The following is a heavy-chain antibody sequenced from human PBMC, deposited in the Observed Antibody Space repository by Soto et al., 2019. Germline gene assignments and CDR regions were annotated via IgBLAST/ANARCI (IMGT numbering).Heavy chain of an antibody. V-gene: IGHV3-21*01. CDR3: ARGGIFTGYDK. CDR2: LSSGSDYI. CDR1: GFTFSGYS. J-gene: IGHJ4*02. D-gene: IGHD5-12*01. Sequence: EVQLVESGGGLVKPGGSLRLSCTASGFTFSGYSMTWVGQAPGKGLEWVAALSSGSDYIYYADPVKGRFIISRDNAKDSLYLQMNSLRAEDTAVYYCARGGIFTGYDKWGQGTLVTVSS.